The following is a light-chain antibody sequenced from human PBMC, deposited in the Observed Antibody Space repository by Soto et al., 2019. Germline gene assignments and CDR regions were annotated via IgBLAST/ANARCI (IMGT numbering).Light chain of an antibody. Sequence: DIQMTLSPSTLSSPVGGRSTITCRASQSISRSLAWYQQKPGKAPNLLIYDASSLESGVPSRFSGSGFGTDFSFTISSLQPEDIATYYCQQYGNLPLTFGGGTKVDIK. V-gene: IGKV1-5*01. CDR3: QQYGNLPLT. CDR1: QSISRS. J-gene: IGKJ4*01. CDR2: DAS.